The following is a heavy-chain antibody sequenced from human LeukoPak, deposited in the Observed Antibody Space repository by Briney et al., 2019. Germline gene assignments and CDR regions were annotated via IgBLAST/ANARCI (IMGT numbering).Heavy chain of an antibody. D-gene: IGHD4-17*01. CDR3: ARQSDYDDYGSGDY. CDR1: GYTFTSYG. J-gene: IGHJ4*02. CDR2: ISAYDGNT. V-gene: IGHV1-18*01. Sequence: ASVKVSCKASGYTFTSYGISWVRQAPGQGLEWMGWISAYDGNTSYAQKLQGRVTMTTDTSTSTAYMELRSLRSDDTAVYYCARQSDYDDYGSGDYWGQGTLVTVSS.